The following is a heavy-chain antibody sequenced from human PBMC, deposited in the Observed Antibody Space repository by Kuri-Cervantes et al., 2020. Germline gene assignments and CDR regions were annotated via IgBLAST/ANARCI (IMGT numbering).Heavy chain of an antibody. V-gene: IGHV3-64*02. D-gene: IGHD6-13*01. CDR1: GFMFDDYT. Sequence: GESLKISCAASGFMFDDYTMHWVRQAPGKGLEYVSAISSNGGSTYYADSVKGRFTISRDNSKNTLYLQMGSLRAEDMAVYYCARVQYSSSWSPFDYWGQGTLVTVSS. CDR2: ISSNGGST. CDR3: ARVQYSSSWSPFDY. J-gene: IGHJ4*02.